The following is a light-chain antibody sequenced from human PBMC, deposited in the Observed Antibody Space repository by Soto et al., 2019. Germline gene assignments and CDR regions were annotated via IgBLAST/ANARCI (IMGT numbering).Light chain of an antibody. Sequence: EIVLTQSPGTLSLSPGERATLSCRASQSVSSSYLAWYQQKPGQAPRLLIYGASSSDTGIPDRFSGSGSGTDFTLTISRLESEDFAVYYCLQYGSSPWTFGQGNKVEIK. CDR2: GAS. CDR3: LQYGSSPWT. V-gene: IGKV3-20*01. J-gene: IGKJ1*01. CDR1: QSVSSSY.